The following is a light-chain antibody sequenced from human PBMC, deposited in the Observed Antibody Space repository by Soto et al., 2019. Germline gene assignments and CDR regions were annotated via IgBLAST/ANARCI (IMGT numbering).Light chain of an antibody. Sequence: QSALTQPASVSGSPGQSITISCTGTSSDIASYKFVSWFQHHPGKAPKIIIYDVNKRPSGVPDRFSGSKSGNTASLTISGLQTEDEADYYCCSYAGSYTLVFGGGTKLTVL. CDR1: SSDIASYKF. V-gene: IGLV2-11*01. CDR2: DVN. CDR3: CSYAGSYTLV. J-gene: IGLJ2*01.